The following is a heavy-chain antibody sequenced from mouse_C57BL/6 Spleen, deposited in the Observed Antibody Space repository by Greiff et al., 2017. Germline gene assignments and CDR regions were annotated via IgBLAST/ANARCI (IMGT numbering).Heavy chain of an antibody. CDR1: GYSFTGYY. D-gene: IGHD2-3*01. J-gene: IGHJ2*01. CDR3: ARRDDGYYHFDY. CDR2: INPSTGVT. Sequence: VQLKQSGPELVKPGASVKISCKASGYSFTGYYMNWVKQSPEKSLEWIGEINPSTGVTTYNQKFKAKATLTVDKSSSTAYMQLKSLTSEDSAVYYCARRDDGYYHFDYWGQGTTLTGSS. V-gene: IGHV1-42*01.